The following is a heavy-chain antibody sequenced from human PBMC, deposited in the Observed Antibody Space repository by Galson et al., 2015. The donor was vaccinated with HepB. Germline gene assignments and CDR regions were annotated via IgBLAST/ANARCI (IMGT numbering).Heavy chain of an antibody. CDR3: ARSRRECSGRTCYSDFDN. Sequence: SVKVSCKASGYSLSNYAIHWVRQAPGQRLEWMGWINVGNGNTESSQNFQGRVTITRATSASAAYMELSSLTSEDTAVYSCARSRRECSGRTCYSDFDNWGQGTLVTVSS. CDR1: GYSLSNYA. V-gene: IGHV1-3*01. D-gene: IGHD2-21*02. CDR2: INVGNGNT. J-gene: IGHJ4*02.